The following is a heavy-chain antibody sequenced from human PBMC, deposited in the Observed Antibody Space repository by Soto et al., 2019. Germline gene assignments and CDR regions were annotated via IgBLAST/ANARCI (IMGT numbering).Heavy chain of an antibody. D-gene: IGHD2-8*02. CDR2: IYYSGIA. CDR3: ARGGGVYYFDY. CDR1: GGSISSYY. Sequence: SETLSLTCTVSGGSISSYYWSWIRQPPGKGLEWIGYIYYSGIADYNPSLKSRVTISVDTSKSQFSLKLSSVTAADTAVYYCARGGGVYYFDYWGQGTLVTVSS. J-gene: IGHJ4*02. V-gene: IGHV4-59*01.